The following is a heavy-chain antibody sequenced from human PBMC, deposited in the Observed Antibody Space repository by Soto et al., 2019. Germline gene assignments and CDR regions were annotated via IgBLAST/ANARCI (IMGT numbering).Heavy chain of an antibody. CDR2: ITVNSGNT. V-gene: IGHV1-18*04. D-gene: IGHD6-19*01. Sequence: ASVKVSCKASGYSFINYGIGWVRQAPGQGLEWMGWITVNSGNTNYPQKFQGRVTMTTDTSTSTAYMELRSLTSDDTAVFYCGRGLGGGWYYFDYWGPGTLVTVSS. J-gene: IGHJ4*02. CDR1: GYSFINYG. CDR3: GRGLGGGWYYFDY.